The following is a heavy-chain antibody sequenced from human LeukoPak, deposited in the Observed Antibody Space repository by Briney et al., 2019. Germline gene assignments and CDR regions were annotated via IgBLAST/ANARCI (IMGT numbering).Heavy chain of an antibody. D-gene: IGHD3-3*01. CDR2: ISSSSSYI. CDR1: GSTFSSYS. CDR3: ARGSGKEWIWSGYYTGTSFDY. J-gene: IGHJ4*02. Sequence: GGSLRLSCAASGSTFSSYSMNWVRQAPGKGLEWVSSISSSSSYIYYADPVKGRFTISRDNAKNSLYLQMNSLRAEDTAVYYCARGSGKEWIWSGYYTGTSFDYWGQGTLVTVSS. V-gene: IGHV3-21*01.